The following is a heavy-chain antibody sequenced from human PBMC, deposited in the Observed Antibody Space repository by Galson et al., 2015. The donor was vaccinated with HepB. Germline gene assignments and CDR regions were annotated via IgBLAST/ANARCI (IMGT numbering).Heavy chain of an antibody. CDR2: VNGDGTDT. J-gene: IGHJ5*01. CDR3: ARWDGTGYDS. D-gene: IGHD5-24*01. V-gene: IGHV3-23*01. Sequence: SLRLSCASSGFKFTNYGMSWVRQAPGKGLEWVSAVNGDGTDTYYTDSVKGRFTISRDNSRNTLYSQMNSLRVEDTAVYYCARWDGTGYDSWGQGTLVTVSS. CDR1: GFKFTNYG.